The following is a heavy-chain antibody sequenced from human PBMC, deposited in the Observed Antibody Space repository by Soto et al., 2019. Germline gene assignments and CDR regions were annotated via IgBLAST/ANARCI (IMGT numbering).Heavy chain of an antibody. V-gene: IGHV4-31*03. D-gene: IGHD3-22*01. Sequence: SETLSLTCTVSGGSISSGGYYWSWIRQHPGKGLEWIGYIYYSGSTYYNPSLKSRVTISVDTSKNQFSLKLSSVTAADTAVYYCARGKGGTYYYDSSGLPLAFDISGQAPMVTVS. CDR3: ARGKGGTYYYDSSGLPLAFDI. J-gene: IGHJ3*02. CDR1: GGSISSGGYY. CDR2: IYYSGST.